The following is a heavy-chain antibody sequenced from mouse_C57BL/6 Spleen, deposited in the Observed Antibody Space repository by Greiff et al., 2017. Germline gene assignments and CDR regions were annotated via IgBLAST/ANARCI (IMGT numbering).Heavy chain of an antibody. D-gene: IGHD2-3*01. Sequence: VQLQQPGAELVKPGASVKLSCTASGYTFTSYWMPWVKQRPGQGLEWIGMIHPNSGSTNYNEKFKSKATLTVDKSSSTAYMQLSSLTSEDSAVYYCARDYDGYYVFAYWGQGTLVTVSA. CDR3: ARDYDGYYVFAY. CDR2: IHPNSGST. J-gene: IGHJ3*01. V-gene: IGHV1-64*01. CDR1: GYTFTSYW.